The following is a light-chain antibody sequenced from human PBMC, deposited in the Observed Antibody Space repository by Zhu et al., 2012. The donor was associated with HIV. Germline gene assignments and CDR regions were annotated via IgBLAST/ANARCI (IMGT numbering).Light chain of an antibody. CDR3: QHYGSSLWT. J-gene: IGKJ1*01. CDR1: QSVTSTY. Sequence: EIVLTQSPGTLSLSPGERATLSCRASQSVTSTYFAWYKQKPGQAPRLLIYGASSRATGIPDRFSGSGSGTDFTLTISRLEPEDFAVYYCQHYGSSLWTFGQGTKVKSN. V-gene: IGKV3-20*01. CDR2: GAS.